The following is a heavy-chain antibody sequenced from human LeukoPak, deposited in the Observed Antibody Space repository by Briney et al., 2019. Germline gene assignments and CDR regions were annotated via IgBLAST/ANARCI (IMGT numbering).Heavy chain of an antibody. CDR1: GGSISSGDYY. J-gene: IGHJ4*02. CDR3: ASHRRDYYDSSGYGY. D-gene: IGHD3-22*01. Sequence: SVTLSLTCTVSGGSISSGDYYWSWIGQPPGKGLEWIGYIYYSGSTYYNPSLKSRVTISVDTSKNQFSLKLSSVTAADTAVYYCASHRRDYYDSSGYGYWGQGTLVTVSS. CDR2: IYYSGST. V-gene: IGHV4-30-4*01.